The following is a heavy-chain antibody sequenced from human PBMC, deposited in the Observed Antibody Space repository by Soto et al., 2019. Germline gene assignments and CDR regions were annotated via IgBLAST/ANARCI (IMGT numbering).Heavy chain of an antibody. D-gene: IGHD6-6*01. CDR3: ARRRKNSSSRNYYYYMDV. V-gene: IGHV4-34*01. CDR2: INHSGST. Sequence: SETLSLTCAVYGGSFSGYYWSWIRQPPGKGLEWIGEINHSGSTNYNPSLKSRVTISVDTSKNQFSLKLSSVTAADTAVYYCARRRKNSSSRNYYYYMDVWGKGTTVTVSS. CDR1: GGSFSGYY. J-gene: IGHJ6*03.